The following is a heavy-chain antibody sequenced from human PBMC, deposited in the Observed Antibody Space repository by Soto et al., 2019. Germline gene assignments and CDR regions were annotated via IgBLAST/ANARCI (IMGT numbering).Heavy chain of an antibody. V-gene: IGHV5-51*01. CDR2: IYPGDSDT. D-gene: IGHD3-22*01. J-gene: IGHJ6*02. CDR3: ARDYYDSSGYYQGMDV. Sequence: GEALKLSCTGSGYSFTSYWIAWVRQMRGKGLEWMGIIYPGDSDTRYSPSFQGQVTISADKSISTAYLQWSSLKASDTAMYYCARDYYDSSGYYQGMDVWGQGTTGTVSS. CDR1: GYSFTSYW.